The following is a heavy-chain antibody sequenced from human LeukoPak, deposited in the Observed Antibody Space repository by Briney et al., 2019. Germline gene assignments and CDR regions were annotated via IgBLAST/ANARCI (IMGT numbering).Heavy chain of an antibody. CDR3: ARDRYGDGFAHFDY. Sequence: ASVKVSCKASGYTFTDYSLHWVRQAPGQGLEWMGWVSPYSGATKYAQKFQVRAIMTTDTSISAVSMDLTRLTSDDTAVYYCARDRYGDGFAHFDYWGQGTLVTVSS. J-gene: IGHJ4*02. CDR2: VSPYSGAT. CDR1: GYTFTDYS. D-gene: IGHD5-24*01. V-gene: IGHV1-2*02.